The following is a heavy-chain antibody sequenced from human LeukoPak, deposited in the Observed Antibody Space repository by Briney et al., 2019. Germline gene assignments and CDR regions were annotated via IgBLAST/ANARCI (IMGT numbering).Heavy chain of an antibody. Sequence: SVNVPCKASGGTFSSYAISWVRQAPGQGLEWMGGIIPIFGTANYAQKFQGRVTITADESTSTAYMELSSLRSEDTAVYYCARVGYNSGLYYYYYYMDVWGKGTTVTVSS. CDR1: GGTFSSYA. V-gene: IGHV1-69*13. D-gene: IGHD5-24*01. CDR3: ARVGYNSGLYYYYYYMDV. CDR2: IIPIFGTA. J-gene: IGHJ6*03.